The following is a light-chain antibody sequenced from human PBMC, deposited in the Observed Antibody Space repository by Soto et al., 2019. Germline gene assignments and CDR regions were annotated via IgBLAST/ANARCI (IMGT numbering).Light chain of an antibody. J-gene: IGKJ4*01. CDR2: AAS. CDR1: QGITSW. V-gene: IGKV1-12*01. Sequence: DIQMTQSPSSVSAFVGDSVTITCRASQGITSWLAWYQQKPGKAPELLIYAASSLQSGVPSRFSGSGSGSDFTLTISSLQPEDSATYYCQQAATFPLIFGGGTKVEIK. CDR3: QQAATFPLI.